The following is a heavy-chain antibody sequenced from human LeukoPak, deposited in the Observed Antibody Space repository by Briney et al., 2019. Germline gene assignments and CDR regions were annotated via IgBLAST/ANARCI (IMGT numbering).Heavy chain of an antibody. CDR2: ISAYNGNT. Sequence: GASVKVSCKASGYTFTSYGISWVRQAPGQGLEWMGWISAYNGNTNYAQKLQGRVTMTTDTSTSTAYMELRSLRSDDTAVYYCARVPRITGTTRDINWFDPWGQGTLVTVSS. CDR1: GYTFTSYG. V-gene: IGHV1-18*01. CDR3: ARVPRITGTTRDINWFDP. D-gene: IGHD1-7*01. J-gene: IGHJ5*02.